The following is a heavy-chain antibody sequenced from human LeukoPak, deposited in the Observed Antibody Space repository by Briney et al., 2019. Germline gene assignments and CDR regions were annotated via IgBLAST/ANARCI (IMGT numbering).Heavy chain of an antibody. Sequence: GGSLRLSCAASGFTFSSYSMNWVRQAPGKGLEWVSYISSSSSTIYYADSVKGRFTISRDNAKNSLYLQMNSLKAEDTAVYYCARDFLDIVVVVAATQQSDAFDIWGQETMVTVSS. J-gene: IGHJ3*02. D-gene: IGHD2-15*01. CDR1: GFTFSSYS. CDR2: ISSSSSTI. CDR3: ARDFLDIVVVVAATQQSDAFDI. V-gene: IGHV3-48*04.